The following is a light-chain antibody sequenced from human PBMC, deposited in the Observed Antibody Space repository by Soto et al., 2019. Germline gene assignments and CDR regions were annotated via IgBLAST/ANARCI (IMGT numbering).Light chain of an antibody. Sequence: QSVLTQPPSVSAAPGQKVTISCYGSSANIGSNYVSWYQHLPGTAPKLVIYDSDKRPSEIPDRFSGSKSGTSATLDITGLQTGDEADYYCGAWDSSLSVVVFGGGTKLTVL. CDR2: DSD. J-gene: IGLJ2*01. CDR3: GAWDSSLSVVV. CDR1: SANIGSNY. V-gene: IGLV1-51*01.